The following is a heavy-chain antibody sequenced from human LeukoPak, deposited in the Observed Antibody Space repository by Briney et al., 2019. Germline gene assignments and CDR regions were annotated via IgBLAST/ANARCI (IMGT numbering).Heavy chain of an antibody. Sequence: PGGSLRLSCAASGFTFDDCAMSWVRQAPGMGLEWVSDINWSGGSTGYADSVKGRFTISRDNAKNSLYLQMDSLRAEDTAFYYCAREAAAGTLDYWGQGTLVTVSS. D-gene: IGHD6-13*01. CDR1: GFTFDDCA. CDR3: AREAAAGTLDY. V-gene: IGHV3-20*04. J-gene: IGHJ4*02. CDR2: INWSGGST.